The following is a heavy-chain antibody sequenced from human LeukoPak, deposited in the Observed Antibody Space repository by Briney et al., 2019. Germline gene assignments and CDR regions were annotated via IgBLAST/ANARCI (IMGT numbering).Heavy chain of an antibody. J-gene: IGHJ5*02. Sequence: SVKVSCKVSGYTLTELSMHWVRQAPGQGLEWMGGIIPIFGTANYAQKFQGRVTITADESTSTAYMELSSLRSEDTAVYYCARGRGQWFDPWGQGTLVTVSS. V-gene: IGHV1-69*13. CDR2: IIPIFGTA. CDR3: ARGRGQWFDP. CDR1: GYTLTELS.